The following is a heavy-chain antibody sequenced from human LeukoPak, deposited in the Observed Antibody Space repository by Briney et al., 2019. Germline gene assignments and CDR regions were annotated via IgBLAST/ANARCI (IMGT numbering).Heavy chain of an antibody. CDR3: ARQAGVADYYFDY. V-gene: IGHV1-69*05. CDR2: IIPIFGTA. CDR1: GGTFSSYA. Sequence: ASVKVSCKASGGTFSSYAISWVRQAPGQGLEWMGGIIPIFGTANYAQKFQGRVTMTRDTSTSTVYMELSSLRSEDTAVYYCARQAGVADYYFDYWGQGTLVTVSS. J-gene: IGHJ4*02. D-gene: IGHD2-15*01.